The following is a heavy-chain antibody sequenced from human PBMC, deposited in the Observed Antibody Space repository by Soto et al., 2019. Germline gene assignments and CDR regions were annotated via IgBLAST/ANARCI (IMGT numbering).Heavy chain of an antibody. CDR1: GFTFSSYS. Sequence: GGSLRLSCAASGFTFSSYSMNWVRQAPGKGLEWVSYISSSSSTIYYADSVKGRFTISRDNAKNSLYLQMNSLRDEDTAVYYCAREDAIFGVVVLGMDVWGQGTTVTVSS. CDR2: ISSSSSTI. CDR3: AREDAIFGVVVLGMDV. V-gene: IGHV3-48*02. J-gene: IGHJ6*02. D-gene: IGHD3-3*01.